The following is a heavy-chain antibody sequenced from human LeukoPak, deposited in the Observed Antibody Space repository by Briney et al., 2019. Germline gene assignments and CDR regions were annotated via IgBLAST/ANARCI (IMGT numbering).Heavy chain of an antibody. CDR1: GFSFSDYT. V-gene: IGHV3-30*04. D-gene: IGHD3-22*01. CDR3: ARPGHGNYGPVGY. Sequence: GGSLRLSCAASGFSFSDYTMHWVRQAPGKGLEWVAFISNDGNNKYSADTVKGRFTISRDNSKNTLFLEMSNLRPEDTAVYYCARPGHGNYGPVGYWGQGTLVTVSS. CDR2: ISNDGNNK. J-gene: IGHJ4*02.